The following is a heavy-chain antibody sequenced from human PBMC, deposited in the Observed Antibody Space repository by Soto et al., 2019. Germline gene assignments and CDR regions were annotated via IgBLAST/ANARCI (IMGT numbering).Heavy chain of an antibody. CDR2: ISGSGSRT. D-gene: IGHD6-13*01. V-gene: IGHV3-23*01. CDR3: ARESKVTVSSWYPFDY. Sequence: EVQLLESGGGLVQPGGSLRLPCAASGFTFSSYAMSWVRQAPGKGLEWVSGISGSGSRTYYADSVKGRFTISRDSSKNTLYLQMNSLRADDTAVYYCARESKVTVSSWYPFDYWGQGTLVTVSS. J-gene: IGHJ4*02. CDR1: GFTFSSYA.